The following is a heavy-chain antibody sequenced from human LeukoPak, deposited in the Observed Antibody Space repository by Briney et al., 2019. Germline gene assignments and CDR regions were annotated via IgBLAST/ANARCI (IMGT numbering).Heavy chain of an antibody. V-gene: IGHV3-21*01. Sequence: GGSLRLSCSASGFTFSDYDMNWVRQAPGKGLEWVSSISYLSSHVYYGDSVKGRLSISRDNAKNSLYLQMNSLGAEDTAIYYCGRAFPPLRTSSAGDLWGQGILVTVSS. J-gene: IGHJ4*02. CDR3: GRAFPPLRTSSAGDL. CDR2: ISYLSSHV. D-gene: IGHD3-16*01. CDR1: GFTFSDYD.